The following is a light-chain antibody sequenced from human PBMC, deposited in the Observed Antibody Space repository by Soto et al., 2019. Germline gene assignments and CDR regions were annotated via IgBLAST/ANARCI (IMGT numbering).Light chain of an antibody. CDR3: QKYGSLTSST. Sequence: EIVLTQSPGTLSLSPGERATLSCRASQSVSSTYLAWYQQKPGQAPRLIIYGACSRATGIPDRFSGSGSGTDFTLTISRLEPEDFAVYYCQKYGSLTSSTFGQGTKVEIK. CDR1: QSVSSTY. CDR2: GAC. V-gene: IGKV3-20*01. J-gene: IGKJ1*01.